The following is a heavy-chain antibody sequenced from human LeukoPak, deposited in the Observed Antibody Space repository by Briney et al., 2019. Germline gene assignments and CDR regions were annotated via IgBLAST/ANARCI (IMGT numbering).Heavy chain of an antibody. Sequence: GGSLRLSCADSGFTFDDYGMSWVRQAPGKGLEWVSGINWNGGSTGYADSVKGRFTISRDNAKNSLYLQMNSLRAEDTALYYCARDRVPDYYYMDVWGKGTTVTVSS. V-gene: IGHV3-20*04. CDR2: INWNGGST. D-gene: IGHD1-1*01. J-gene: IGHJ6*03. CDR3: ARDRVPDYYYMDV. CDR1: GFTFDDYG.